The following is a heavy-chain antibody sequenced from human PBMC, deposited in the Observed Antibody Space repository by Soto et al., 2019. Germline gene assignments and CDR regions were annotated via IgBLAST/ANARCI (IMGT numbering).Heavy chain of an antibody. CDR3: ERGRPYVVPGAMVDN. CDR1: GYTFTNYD. D-gene: IGHD2-2*01. Sequence: QVQLVQSGAEVKKPGASVKVSCKASGYTFTNYDINWVRQATGQGLEWMGWMNPYSGNTGYGPKFQGRVSMTRNTSINTAYMELSSLTSEDTAVYYCERGRPYVVPGAMVDNWGQGTLVTVSS. CDR2: MNPYSGNT. J-gene: IGHJ4*02. V-gene: IGHV1-8*01.